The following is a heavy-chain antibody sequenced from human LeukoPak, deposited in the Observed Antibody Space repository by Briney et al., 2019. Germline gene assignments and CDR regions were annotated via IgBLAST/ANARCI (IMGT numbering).Heavy chain of an antibody. D-gene: IGHD5-18*01. CDR2: ISGSGGST. CDR1: GFTFSSYA. J-gene: IGHJ6*04. V-gene: IGHV3-23*01. CDR3: AKRVQLWLHYYYYGMDV. Sequence: GGSLRLSCAASGFTFSSYAMSWVRQAPGKGLEWVSAISGSGGSTYYADSVKGRFTISRGNSKNTLYLQMNSLRAEDTAVYHCAKRVQLWLHYYYYGMDVWGKGTTVTVSS.